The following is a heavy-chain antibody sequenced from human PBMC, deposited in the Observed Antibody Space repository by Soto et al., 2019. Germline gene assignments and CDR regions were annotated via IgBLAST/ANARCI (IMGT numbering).Heavy chain of an antibody. J-gene: IGHJ4*02. CDR3: GRTDNNGAWATWY. Sequence: TCTVSKGDNLCGDYILKRKRQPPGKGLEWIGYVFYTGSAYYYNPSLKSRVTISVDTSKNQFSLKLSSVTAADTAVYYCGRTDNNGAWATWYWGQGISVTGPS. CDR1: KGDNLCGDYI. CDR2: VFYTGSA. D-gene: IGHD2-8*01. V-gene: IGHV4-30-4*01.